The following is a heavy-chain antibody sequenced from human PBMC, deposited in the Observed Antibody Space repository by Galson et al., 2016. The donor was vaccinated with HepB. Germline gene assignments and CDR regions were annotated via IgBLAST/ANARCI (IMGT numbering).Heavy chain of an antibody. CDR2: ISWNSGSI. Sequence: SLRLSCAASGFTFDHYAMHWVRQAPGKGLEWVSRISWNSGSIDYADSVKGRFTISRDISNNTLYLQMKSLRAEDTAIYYCAKDVVRWSFDFCDLGTLVTVSS. V-gene: IGHV3-9*01. CDR3: AKDVVRWSFDF. D-gene: IGHD4-23*01. J-gene: IGHJ4*02. CDR1: GFTFDHYA.